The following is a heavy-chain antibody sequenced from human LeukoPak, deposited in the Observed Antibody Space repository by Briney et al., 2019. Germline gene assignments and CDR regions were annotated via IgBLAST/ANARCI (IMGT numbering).Heavy chain of an antibody. Sequence: SETLSLTCTVSGGSISSGDYYWGWIRQPPGKGLEWIGYIYYSGSTYYNPSLKSRVTISVDTSKNQFSLKLSSVTAADTAVYYCARGDYGNWFDPWGQGTLVTVSS. D-gene: IGHD4/OR15-4a*01. V-gene: IGHV4-30-4*01. J-gene: IGHJ5*02. CDR2: IYYSGST. CDR3: ARGDYGNWFDP. CDR1: GGSISSGDYY.